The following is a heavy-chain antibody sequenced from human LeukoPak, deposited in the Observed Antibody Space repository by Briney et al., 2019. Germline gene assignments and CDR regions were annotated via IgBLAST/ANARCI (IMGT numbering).Heavy chain of an antibody. CDR3: AKVLLRLGELSPFDY. CDR2: ISYDGSNK. J-gene: IGHJ4*02. D-gene: IGHD3-16*02. CDR1: GFTFISYG. V-gene: IGHV3-30*18. Sequence: GGSLRLSCAASGFTFISYGMHWVRQPQGKGLEWVAVISYDGSNKYYADSVKGRFTISRDNSKNTLYLQMNSLRAEDTAVYYCAKVLLRLGELSPFDYWGQGTLVTVSS.